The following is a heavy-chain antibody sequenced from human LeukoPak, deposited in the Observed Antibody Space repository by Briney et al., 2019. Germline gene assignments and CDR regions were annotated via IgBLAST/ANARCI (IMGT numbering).Heavy chain of an antibody. V-gene: IGHV4-34*01. CDR1: GGSFSGYY. Sequence: PSETLSLTCAVYGGSFSGYYWSWIRQPPGKGLEWIGEINHSGSTNYNPSLKSRVTISVDTSKNQFSLKLSSVTAADTAVYYCARPEYSSSWNYFDYWGQGTLVTVSS. CDR3: ARPEYSSSWNYFDY. CDR2: INHSGST. D-gene: IGHD6-13*01. J-gene: IGHJ4*02.